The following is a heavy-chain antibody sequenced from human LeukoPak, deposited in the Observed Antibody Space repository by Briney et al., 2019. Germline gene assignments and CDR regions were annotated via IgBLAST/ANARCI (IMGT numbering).Heavy chain of an antibody. CDR3: AREQWAFRSYYDSSGYHDY. J-gene: IGHJ4*02. Sequence: PSETLSLTCAVSGYSISSGYYGGWIGQPPRKGREWIGSFYHNGDTYYNPSPKSRVTISVDTSKNEFSLKLSSVAAAHTAVYYCAREQWAFRSYYDSSGYHDYWGQQTLVTVSS. D-gene: IGHD3-22*01. CDR1: GYSISSGYY. CDR2: FYHNGDT. V-gene: IGHV4-38-2*02.